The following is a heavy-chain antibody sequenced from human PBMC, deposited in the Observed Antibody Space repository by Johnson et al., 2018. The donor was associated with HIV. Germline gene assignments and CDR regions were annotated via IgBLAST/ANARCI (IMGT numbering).Heavy chain of an antibody. CDR1: GFTVSNNY. J-gene: IGHJ3*02. V-gene: IGHV3-66*03. Sequence: VQLVESGGGLIQPGGSLRLSCAASGFTVSNNYMSWVRQAPGKGLEWVSFIYSGGTTYYADSVKGRFTISRDNSKNSLYLQMNSLRAEDMAVYYCARRFYDSSGAGFDIWGQGTMVTVSS. CDR2: IYSGGTT. D-gene: IGHD3-22*01. CDR3: ARRFYDSSGAGFDI.